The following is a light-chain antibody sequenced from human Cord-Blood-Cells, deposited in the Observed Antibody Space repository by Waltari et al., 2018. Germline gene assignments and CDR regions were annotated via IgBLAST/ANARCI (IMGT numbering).Light chain of an antibody. Sequence: DIQMTQSPSSLSASVGDRVTITCRPSQGISNSLAWYQQTLGKVPKLLIYAASTLQSGVPSRFSGSGSGTDFTLTISSLQPEDVATYYCQKYNSAPWTFGQGTKVEIK. V-gene: IGKV1-27*01. J-gene: IGKJ1*01. CDR1: QGISNS. CDR3: QKYNSAPWT. CDR2: AAS.